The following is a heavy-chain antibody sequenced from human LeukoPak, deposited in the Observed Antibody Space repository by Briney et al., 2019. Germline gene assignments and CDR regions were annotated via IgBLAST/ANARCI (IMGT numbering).Heavy chain of an antibody. Sequence: GGSLRLSCAASGFTFSSYGMHWVRQAPGKGLKWVAVISYDGSNKYYADSVKGRFTISRDNSKNTLYLQMNSLRAEDTAVYYCAKDRGGYSYGYCDFDYWGQGTLVTVSS. CDR2: ISYDGSNK. J-gene: IGHJ4*02. CDR3: AKDRGGYSYGYCDFDY. D-gene: IGHD5-18*01. V-gene: IGHV3-30*18. CDR1: GFTFSSYG.